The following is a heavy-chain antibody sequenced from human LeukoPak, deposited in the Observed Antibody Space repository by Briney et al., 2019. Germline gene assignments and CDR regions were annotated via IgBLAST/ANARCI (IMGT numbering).Heavy chain of an antibody. D-gene: IGHD2-15*01. Sequence: DPSETLSLTCTVSGGSISSYYWSWIRQPPGKGLEWIGYIYYSGSTNYNPSLKSRVTISVDTSKNQFSLKLSSVTAADTAVYYCARLSRSGYFDYWGQGTLVTVSS. CDR3: ARLSRSGYFDY. J-gene: IGHJ4*02. V-gene: IGHV4-59*08. CDR1: GGSISSYY. CDR2: IYYSGST.